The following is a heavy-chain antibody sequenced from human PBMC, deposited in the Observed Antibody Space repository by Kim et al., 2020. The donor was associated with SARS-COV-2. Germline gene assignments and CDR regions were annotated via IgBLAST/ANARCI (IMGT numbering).Heavy chain of an antibody. Sequence: SGPTLVNPAQTLTLTCTFSGFSLSTNAVGVGWIRQPPGKALEWLALLYWDDDKRYSPSLKSRLTISKDTSENQVILTMTDMDPVDTGTYCIQMNLKHQNRDFWGPGTLVTVSS. J-gene: IGHJ4*02. CDR3: QMNLKHQNRDF. D-gene: IGHD2-2*01. V-gene: IGHV2-5*02. CDR2: LYWDDDK. CDR1: GFSLSTNAVG.